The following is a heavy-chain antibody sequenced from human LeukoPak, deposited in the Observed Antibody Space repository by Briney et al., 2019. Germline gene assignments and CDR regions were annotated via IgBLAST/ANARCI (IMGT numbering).Heavy chain of an antibody. CDR3: AKAFGSSSYDAFDI. V-gene: IGHV3-9*01. J-gene: IGHJ3*02. CDR1: GFSFDDYA. CDR2: VSWNSGSI. Sequence: GGSLRLSCAASGFSFDDYAMHWVRQAPGKGLEWVSGVSWNSGSIGYADSVKGRFTISRDNAKNSLYLQMNSLRAEDTALYYCAKAFGSSSYDAFDIWGQGTMVTVSS. D-gene: IGHD6-13*01.